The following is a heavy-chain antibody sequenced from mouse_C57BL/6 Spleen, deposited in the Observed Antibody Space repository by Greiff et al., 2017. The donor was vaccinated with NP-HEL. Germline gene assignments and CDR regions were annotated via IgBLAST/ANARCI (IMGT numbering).Heavy chain of an antibody. D-gene: IGHD1-1*01. CDR1: GYAFTNYL. J-gene: IGHJ3*01. V-gene: IGHV1-54*01. CDR2: INPGSGGT. Sequence: VQLVESGAELVRPGTSVKVSCKASGYAFTNYLIEWVKQRPGQGLEWIGVINPGSGGTNYNEKFKGKATLTADKSSSTAYMQLSSLTSEDSAVYFCARDYGSSLFAYWGQGTLVTVSA. CDR3: ARDYGSSLFAY.